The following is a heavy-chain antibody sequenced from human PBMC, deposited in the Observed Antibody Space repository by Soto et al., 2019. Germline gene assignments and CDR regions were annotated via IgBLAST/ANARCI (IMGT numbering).Heavy chain of an antibody. CDR2: TYHSGST. D-gene: IGHD1-26*01. Sequence: QLQLQESGLGLVKPSGTLSFTCSVSGFSITNNNYYWGWIRQPPGKGLEWIGITYHSGSTYYNPSLWSRVTISADTSKNQFSLQLTSVTAADTAVYFCARPGSHISYYHYGMDVWGQGSTVTVSS. CDR3: ARPGSHISYYHYGMDV. CDR1: GFSITNNNYY. J-gene: IGHJ6*02. V-gene: IGHV4-39*01.